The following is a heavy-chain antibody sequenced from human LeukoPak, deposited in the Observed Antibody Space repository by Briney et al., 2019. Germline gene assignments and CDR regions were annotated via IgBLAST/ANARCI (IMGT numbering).Heavy chain of an antibody. CDR3: AHRSYYYDSSGYYHGAFDI. D-gene: IGHD3-22*01. J-gene: IGHJ3*02. CDR1: GFSLSTSGVG. V-gene: IGHV2-5*02. CDR2: IYWDDDK. Sequence: SGPTLVKPTQTLTLTCTFSGFSLSTSGVGVGWIRQPPGKALEWLALIYWDDDKRYSPSLKSRLTITKDTSKNQVVLTMTNMDPVDTATYYCAHRSYYYDSSGYYHGAFDIWGQGTMVTVSS.